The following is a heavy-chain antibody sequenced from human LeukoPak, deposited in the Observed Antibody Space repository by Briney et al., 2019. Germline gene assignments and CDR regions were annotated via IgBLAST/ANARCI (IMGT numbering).Heavy chain of an antibody. D-gene: IGHD6-13*01. Sequence: SETLSLTCTVSGGSISSYYWSWIRQPPGKGLEWIGYIYTSGSTNYNPSLKSRVTMSVDTSKNQFSLKLSSVTAADTAVYYCARHIAAAGTGFDYWGQGTLVTVSS. J-gene: IGHJ4*02. CDR1: GGSISSYY. CDR2: IYTSGST. CDR3: ARHIAAAGTGFDY. V-gene: IGHV4-4*09.